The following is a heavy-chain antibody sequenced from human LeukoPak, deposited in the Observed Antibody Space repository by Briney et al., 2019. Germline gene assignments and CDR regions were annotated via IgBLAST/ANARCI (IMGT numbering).Heavy chain of an antibody. D-gene: IGHD3-3*01. CDR3: AKGTNRITIFGVVDY. V-gene: IGHV3-23*01. Sequence: GGSLRLSCAASGFTFSSYAMSWVRQAPGKGLEWVSAISGSGGSTYYADSVKGRFTISRDNSKNTLYLQMNSLRAEDTAVYYCAKGTNRITIFGVVDYWGQGTLVTVSS. CDR1: GFTFSSYA. J-gene: IGHJ4*02. CDR2: ISGSGGST.